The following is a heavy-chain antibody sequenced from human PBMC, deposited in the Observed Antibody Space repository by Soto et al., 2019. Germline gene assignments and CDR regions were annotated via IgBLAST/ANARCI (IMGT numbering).Heavy chain of an antibody. CDR3: ARERSGYDSDYFAF. CDR2: ISSSGSTI. CDR1: GSTFSDYY. D-gene: IGHD5-12*01. Sequence: GGSLRLSCAASGSTFSDYYMSWIRLAPGKGLEWVSYISSSGSTIYYADSVKGRFTISRDNAKNSLYLQMNSLRAEDTAVYYCARERSGYDSDYFAFWGRGTPDTVSS. J-gene: IGHJ4*02. V-gene: IGHV3-11*01.